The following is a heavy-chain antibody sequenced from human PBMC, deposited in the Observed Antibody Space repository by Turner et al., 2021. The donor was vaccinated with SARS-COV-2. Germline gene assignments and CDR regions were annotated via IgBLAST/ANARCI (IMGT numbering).Heavy chain of an antibody. V-gene: IGHV4-39*01. D-gene: IGHD3-10*01. J-gene: IGHJ6*02. CDR3: ARLPVGYYGSGSYYHYGMDV. CDR1: GGSISSSRYY. Sequence: QLRLQESGPGLVKPSETLSLTCTVSGGSISSSRYYWGWIRQPPGKGLELIGSMYYSESTYYNPSLKSRVTISVDTSKNQFSLKLSSVTAADTAVYYCARLPVGYYGSGSYYHYGMDVWGQGTTVTVSS. CDR2: MYYSEST.